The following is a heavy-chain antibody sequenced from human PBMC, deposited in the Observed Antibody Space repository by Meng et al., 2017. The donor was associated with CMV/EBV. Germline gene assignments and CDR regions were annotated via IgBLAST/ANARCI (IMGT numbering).Heavy chain of an antibody. CDR2: IYYSGGT. J-gene: IGHJ6*02. CDR1: GGSISSYY. V-gene: IGHV4-59*01. Sequence: SETLSLTCTVSGGSISSYYWSWIRQPPGKGLEWIGYIYYSGGTNYNPSLKSRVTISVDTSKNQFSLKLSSVTAADTAVYYCATSSYDYVWGSYRSGDYYGIDVWGQGTTVTVSS. D-gene: IGHD3-16*02. CDR3: ATSSYDYVWGSYRSGDYYGIDV.